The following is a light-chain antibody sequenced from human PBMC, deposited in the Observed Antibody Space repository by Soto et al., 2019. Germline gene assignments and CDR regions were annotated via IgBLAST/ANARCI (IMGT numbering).Light chain of an antibody. CDR2: LTS. J-gene: IGKJ1*01. CDR3: HQRPSWPRT. V-gene: IGKV3-11*01. CDR1: QAVNTR. Sequence: ENMLTQSPAAVSSFPGDRVTLSCRASQAVNTRLAWYQHKPGQAPRLLIYLTSNRAAGIPARFSGSGSETDFTLTISDVEPEDFAVYYCHQRPSWPRTFGQRAKVDIK.